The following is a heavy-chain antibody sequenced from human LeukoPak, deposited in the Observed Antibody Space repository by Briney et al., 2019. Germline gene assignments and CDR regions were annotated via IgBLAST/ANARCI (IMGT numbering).Heavy chain of an antibody. CDR2: IYTSGST. V-gene: IGHV4-4*07. CDR1: GGSISSYY. J-gene: IGHJ4*02. Sequence: SETLSLTCTVSGGSISSYYWSWIRQPAGKGLEWIGRIYTSGSTNYNPSLKSRVTMSVDTSKNQFSLKLSSVTAADTAVYYCARSGETYYYGSGSLVYRFDYWGQGTLVTVSS. CDR3: ARSGETYYYGSGSLVYRFDY. D-gene: IGHD3-10*01.